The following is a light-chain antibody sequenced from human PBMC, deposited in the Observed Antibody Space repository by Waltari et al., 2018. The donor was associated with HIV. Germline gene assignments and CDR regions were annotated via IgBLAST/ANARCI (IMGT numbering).Light chain of an antibody. J-gene: IGLJ3*02. CDR3: SSYAANNDIL. Sequence: QSALTQPPSASGSPGQSVTISCTGSSSDIGGYRFVSWYQQHPGKAPKLMIYEVSKRPSGVPDRFSGSKSGNTASLPVSGLQAEDEADYFCSSYAANNDILFGGGTKLTVL. CDR2: EVS. CDR1: SSDIGGYRF. V-gene: IGLV2-8*01.